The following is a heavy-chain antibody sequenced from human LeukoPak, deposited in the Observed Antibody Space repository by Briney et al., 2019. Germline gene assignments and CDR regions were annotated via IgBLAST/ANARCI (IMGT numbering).Heavy chain of an antibody. Sequence: SETLSLTCTVSGGSISSSSYYWGWIRQPPGKGLEWIGSIYYSGSTYYNPSLKSRVTISVDTSKNQFSLKLSSVTAADTAVYYCARGLIYDSSGYYYDYWGQGTLVTVSS. V-gene: IGHV4-39*01. CDR1: GGSISSSSYY. D-gene: IGHD3-22*01. CDR3: ARGLIYDSSGYYYDY. CDR2: IYYSGST. J-gene: IGHJ4*02.